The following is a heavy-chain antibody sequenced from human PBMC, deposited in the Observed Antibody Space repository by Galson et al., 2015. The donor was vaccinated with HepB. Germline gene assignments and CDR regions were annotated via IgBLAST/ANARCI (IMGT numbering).Heavy chain of an antibody. J-gene: IGHJ4*02. Sequence: SLRLSCAASGFDFSNYGMHWVRQTPGKGLEWVAVISYDGNHEYYADSVRGRFTISRDNSKNMLFLQMNSLIFEDTAIYYCAKDHSHNYHNDGYYSPFDPDCWGRGILVTVSS. D-gene: IGHD3-3*01. CDR1: GFDFSNYG. CDR2: ISYDGNHE. CDR3: AKDHSHNYHNDGYYSPFDPDC. V-gene: IGHV3-30*18.